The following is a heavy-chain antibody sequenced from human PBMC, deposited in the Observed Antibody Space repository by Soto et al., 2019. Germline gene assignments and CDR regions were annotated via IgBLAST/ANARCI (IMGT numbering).Heavy chain of an antibody. V-gene: IGHV4-59*12. CDR2: VFYTGST. J-gene: IGHJ4*02. D-gene: IGHD5-12*01. CDR1: GGSISSYH. Sequence: SEPLSLPCTVSGGSISSYHWSWIRQSPGKGLEWIAYVFYTGSTKYNPSLKSRVTMSVDTSKNQFSLKLNSVTAADTAVYYCARESYSGYHSYDYWGQGILVTVSS. CDR3: ARESYSGYHSYDY.